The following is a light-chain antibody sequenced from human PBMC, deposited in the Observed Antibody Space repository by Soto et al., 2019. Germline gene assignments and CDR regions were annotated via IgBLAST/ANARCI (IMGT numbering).Light chain of an antibody. V-gene: IGKV1-39*01. Sequence: DIQMTQSPSSLSASIGDRVTISCRASQDISSSLNWYQHKSGKAPKLLIYAASGLHSGVPSRFSGSGSGTDFTLTISSLQPEDFATYYCQQSYVPPWTFGQVTKVDTK. J-gene: IGKJ1*01. CDR1: QDISSS. CDR3: QQSYVPPWT. CDR2: AAS.